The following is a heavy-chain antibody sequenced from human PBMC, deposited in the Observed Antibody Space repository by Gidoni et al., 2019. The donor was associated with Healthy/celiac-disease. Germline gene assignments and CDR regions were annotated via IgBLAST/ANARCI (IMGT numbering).Heavy chain of an antibody. J-gene: IGHJ4*02. D-gene: IGHD2-2*01. Sequence: QVQLQESGPGLVKPSETLSLPCTVSGGSISSYYWSWIRQPAGKGLEWIGRIYTSGSTNYNPSLKSRVTMSVDTSKNQFSLKLSSVTAADTAVYYCAREVVVPAANYFDYWGQGTLVTVSS. CDR1: GGSISSYY. V-gene: IGHV4-4*07. CDR2: IYTSGST. CDR3: AREVVVPAANYFDY.